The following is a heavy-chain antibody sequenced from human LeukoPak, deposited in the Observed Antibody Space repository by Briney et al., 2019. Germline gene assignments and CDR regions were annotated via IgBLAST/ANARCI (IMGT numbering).Heavy chain of an antibody. CDR3: AKDKHTVTALDY. CDR2: ISYGGSNK. Sequence: SGGSLRLSCAASGFTFNSYGMHWVRQAPGKGLEWVAVISYGGSNKYYADSVKGRFTISRDHSKNTLYLQMNSLRGEDTAVYYCAKDKHTVTALDYWGQGTLVTVSS. CDR1: GFTFNSYG. J-gene: IGHJ4*02. V-gene: IGHV3-30*18. D-gene: IGHD2-21*02.